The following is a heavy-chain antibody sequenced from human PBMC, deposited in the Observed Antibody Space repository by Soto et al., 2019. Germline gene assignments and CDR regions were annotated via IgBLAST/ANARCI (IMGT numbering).Heavy chain of an antibody. Sequence: QVPLVESGGGVVQPGRSLRLSCAASGFTFSSYGMHWVRQAPGKGLEWVAVISYDGSNKYYADSVKGRFTISRDNSKNTLYLQMNSLRAEDTAVYYCAKRGSYLGGRYFDYWGQGTLVTVSS. CDR2: ISYDGSNK. CDR3: AKRGSYLGGRYFDY. J-gene: IGHJ4*02. CDR1: GFTFSSYG. V-gene: IGHV3-30*18. D-gene: IGHD1-26*01.